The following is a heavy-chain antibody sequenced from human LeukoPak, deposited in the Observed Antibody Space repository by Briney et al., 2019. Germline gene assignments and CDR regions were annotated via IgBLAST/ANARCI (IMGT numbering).Heavy chain of an antibody. Sequence: PSQTLSLTCIVSGGSISSGDYYWSWIRQPPGKGLEWIGYIYYSGSTYYNPSLKSRITMSVDTSKNQFSLKLSSVTAADTAVYYCATYSGSYGINFWGQGTLVTVSS. D-gene: IGHD1-26*01. J-gene: IGHJ4*02. CDR2: IYYSGST. CDR3: ATYSGSYGINF. V-gene: IGHV4-30-4*01. CDR1: GGSISSGDYY.